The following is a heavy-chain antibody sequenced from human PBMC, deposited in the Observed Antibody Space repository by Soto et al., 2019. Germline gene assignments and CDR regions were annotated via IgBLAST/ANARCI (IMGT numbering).Heavy chain of an antibody. D-gene: IGHD1-1*01. CDR3: VRELIPVLGSIRYFDP. CDR2: INSDGTST. Sequence: DVQLVESGGGLIQPGGSLRLSCAASGFTFSRSWMHWVRQTPGMGLEWLSRINSDGTSTKYVDSVQGRFYMSRDNADNTLYLQMNSLRDDDTGVYYCVRELIPVLGSIRYFDPWGQGTLVTVSS. V-gene: IGHV3-74*03. J-gene: IGHJ5*02. CDR1: GFTFSRSW.